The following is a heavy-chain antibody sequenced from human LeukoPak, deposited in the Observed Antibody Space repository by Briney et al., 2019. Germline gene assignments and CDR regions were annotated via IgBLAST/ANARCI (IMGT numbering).Heavy chain of an antibody. Sequence: GGSLRLSCAASVFTFSDYYMSWIRQAPGKGLEWVSYISSSGSTIYYADSVKGRFTISRDNAKNSLYLQMNSLRAEDTAVYYCARDLGITIFGVVTSPFDYWGQGTLVTVSS. CDR2: ISSSGSTI. J-gene: IGHJ4*02. V-gene: IGHV3-11*04. CDR1: VFTFSDYY. D-gene: IGHD3-3*01. CDR3: ARDLGITIFGVVTSPFDY.